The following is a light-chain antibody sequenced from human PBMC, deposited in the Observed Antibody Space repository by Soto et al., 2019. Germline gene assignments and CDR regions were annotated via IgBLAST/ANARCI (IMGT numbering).Light chain of an antibody. V-gene: IGKV3-20*01. CDR1: QSVSSSY. J-gene: IGKJ2*01. Sequence: EIALTQSPGTLSLSPGERATLSCRASQSVSSSYLAWYQQKPGQAPRLLIYGASSRATGIPDWFSGSGSGTDFTLTISSLEPEEFAIYFCQQYGSSPRTFGQGTKLEIK. CDR2: GAS. CDR3: QQYGSSPRT.